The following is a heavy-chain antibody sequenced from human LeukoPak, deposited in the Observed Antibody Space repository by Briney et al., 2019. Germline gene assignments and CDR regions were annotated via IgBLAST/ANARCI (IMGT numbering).Heavy chain of an antibody. CDR2: IWSDGSHK. D-gene: IGHD3-10*01. V-gene: IGHV3-33*06. CDR3: AKDANEFGDSYFDS. Sequence: GGSLRLSCEASGFTFSNFGMHWVRQAPGKGLEGVGVIWSDGSHKYYDDSVKGRFIISRDNSKNTLYLQMNSLRAADTSIYFCAKDANEFGDSYFDSWGQGTLVTVSS. CDR1: GFTFSNFG. J-gene: IGHJ5*01.